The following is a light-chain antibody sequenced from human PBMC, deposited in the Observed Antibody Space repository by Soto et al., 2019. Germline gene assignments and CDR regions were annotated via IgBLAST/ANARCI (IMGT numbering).Light chain of an antibody. CDR2: DNY. Sequence: QSVLTQPPSVSGAPGQRVTISCTGSSSNIGDNYASWYRQFPGTAPELLIYDNYKRPSGIPDRFSGSKSGTSATLGITGLQTGDEADYYCQRYDSAPLTFXGGTK. CDR3: QRYDSAPLT. CDR1: SSNIGDNY. V-gene: IGLV1-51*01. J-gene: IGLJ2*01.